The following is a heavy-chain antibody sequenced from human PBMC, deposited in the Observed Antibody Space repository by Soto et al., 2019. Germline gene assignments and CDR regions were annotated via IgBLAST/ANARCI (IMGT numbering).Heavy chain of an antibody. Sequence: GASVKVSCKASGYTFTGYYMHWVRQAPGQGFEWMGWINPNSGGTNYAQKFQGWVTMTRDTSISTAYMELSRLRSDDTVVHYCASGGGDYGDYDYYGMDVWGQGTTVTVSS. CDR1: GYTFTGYY. J-gene: IGHJ6*02. D-gene: IGHD4-17*01. CDR2: INPNSGGT. V-gene: IGHV1-2*04. CDR3: ASGGGDYGDYDYYGMDV.